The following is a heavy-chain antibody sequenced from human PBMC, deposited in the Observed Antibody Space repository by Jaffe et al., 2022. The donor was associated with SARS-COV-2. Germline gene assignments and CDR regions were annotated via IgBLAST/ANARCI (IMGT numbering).Heavy chain of an antibody. CDR3: ARGFVRYYDSSGYNWFDP. CDR1: GYTFTSYD. Sequence: QVQLVQSGAEVKKPGASVKVSCKASGYTFTSYDINWVRQATGQGLEWMGWMNPNSGNTGYAQKFQGRVTMTRNTSISTAYMELSSLRSEDTAVYYCARGFVRYYDSSGYNWFDPWGQGTLVTVSS. CDR2: MNPNSGNT. V-gene: IGHV1-8*01. J-gene: IGHJ5*02. D-gene: IGHD3-22*01.